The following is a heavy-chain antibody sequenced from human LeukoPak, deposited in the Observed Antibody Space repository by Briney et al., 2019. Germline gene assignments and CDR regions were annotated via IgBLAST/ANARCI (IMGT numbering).Heavy chain of an antibody. CDR2: INPNSGGT. V-gene: IGHV1-2*02. CDR3: AREFVGSDYGFWSGCHDY. CDR1: GYTFTGYY. D-gene: IGHD3-3*01. J-gene: IGHJ4*02. Sequence: ASVKVSCKASGYTFTGYYMHWVRQAPGQGLEWMGWINPNSGGTNYAQKFQGRVTMTRDTSISTAYMELSRLRSDDTAVYYCAREFVGSDYGFWSGCHDYWGQGTLVTVSS.